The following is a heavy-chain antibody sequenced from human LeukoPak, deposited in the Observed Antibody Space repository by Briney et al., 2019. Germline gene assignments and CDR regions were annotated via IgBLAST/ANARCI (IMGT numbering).Heavy chain of an antibody. CDR1: GFTFSSYA. CDR3: ARDRRETYCGGDCYSGSIDY. CDR2: INGDGSST. J-gene: IGHJ4*02. V-gene: IGHV3-74*01. D-gene: IGHD2-21*02. Sequence: GGSLRLSCAASGFTFSSYAMSWVRQAPGKGLVWVSRINGDGSSTSYADSVKGRFTISRDNAKNTLYLQMNTLRAEDTAVYYCARDRRETYCGGDCYSGSIDYWGQGTLVTVSS.